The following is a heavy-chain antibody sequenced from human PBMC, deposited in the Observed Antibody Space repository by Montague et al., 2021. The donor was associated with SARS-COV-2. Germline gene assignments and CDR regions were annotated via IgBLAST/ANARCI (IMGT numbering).Heavy chain of an antibody. D-gene: IGHD3-9*01. CDR2: INHSGST. Sequence: SETLSLTCAVYGGSFSGYYWSWIRQPPGKGLEWIGEINHSGSTNYNPSLTRRVTISVDTSKTQFSLKLSSVTAADTAVYYCARERYSFSLTRGSTWFDPWGQGTLVTVSS. J-gene: IGHJ5*02. V-gene: IGHV4-34*01. CDR1: GGSFSGYY. CDR3: ARERYSFSLTRGSTWFDP.